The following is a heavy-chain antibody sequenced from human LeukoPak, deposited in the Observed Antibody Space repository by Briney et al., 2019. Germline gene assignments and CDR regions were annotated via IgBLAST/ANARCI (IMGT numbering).Heavy chain of an antibody. J-gene: IGHJ3*02. V-gene: IGHV2-26*01. CDR3: ARIGRGYYDFWSGYYRDDAFDI. D-gene: IGHD3-3*01. Sequence: SGPVLVKPTETLTLTCTVSGFSLSNARMGVSWIRQPPGKALEWLAHIFSNDEKSYSTSLKSRLTISKDTSKSQVVLTMTNMDPVDTATYYCARIGRGYYDFWSGYYRDDAFDIWGQGTMVTVSS. CDR1: GFSLSNARMG. CDR2: IFSNDEK.